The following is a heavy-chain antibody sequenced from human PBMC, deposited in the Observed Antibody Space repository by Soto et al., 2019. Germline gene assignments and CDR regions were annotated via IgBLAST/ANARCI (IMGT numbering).Heavy chain of an antibody. CDR2: VTRGGSA. D-gene: IGHD2-15*01. J-gene: IGHJ6*02. Sequence: PGGSLRLSCAASGFTFSNYAMTWVRQAPGKGLEWVSGVTRGGSAYYADSVKGRFTISRDNSKNTVFLQMNSLRAEDTAIYYCAKDDCSICNGPAYNFEMDGWGQGTTLTVSS. CDR1: GFTFSNYA. CDR3: AKDDCSICNGPAYNFEMDG. V-gene: IGHV3-23*01.